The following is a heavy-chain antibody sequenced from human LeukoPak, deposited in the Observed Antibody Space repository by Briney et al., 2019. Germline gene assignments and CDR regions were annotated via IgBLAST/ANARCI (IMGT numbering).Heavy chain of an antibody. J-gene: IGHJ6*03. D-gene: IGHD1-26*01. CDR2: IIPIFGTA. V-gene: IGHV1-69*06. CDR1: GGTFSSYA. CDR3: ARPSIGSSKNYYYYMDV. Sequence: ASVKVSCKASGGTFSSYAISWVRQAPGQGLEWMGGIIPIFGTANYAQKFQGRVTITADKSTSTAYMELSSLRSEDTAVYYCARPSIGSSKNYYYYMDVWGKGTTVTVSS.